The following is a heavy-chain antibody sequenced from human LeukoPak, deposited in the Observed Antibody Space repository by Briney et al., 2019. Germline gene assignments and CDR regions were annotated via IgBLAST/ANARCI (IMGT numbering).Heavy chain of an antibody. CDR3: AVTYYYGSGRRRMGFYFDY. D-gene: IGHD3-10*01. CDR1: GGTFSSYS. CDR2: IIPIFCTA. Sequence: ASVKVSCKASGGTFSSYSISWVRQAPGQGLEWMGGIIPIFCTANYAHKFQGRVTITTDESTSTAYMELVSLGSEDRAVYYCAVTYYYGSGRRRMGFYFDYWGQGTLVTVSS. J-gene: IGHJ4*02. V-gene: IGHV1-69*05.